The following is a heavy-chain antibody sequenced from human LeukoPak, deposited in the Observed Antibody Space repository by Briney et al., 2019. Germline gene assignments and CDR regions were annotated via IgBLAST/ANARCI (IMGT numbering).Heavy chain of an antibody. D-gene: IGHD3-10*01. V-gene: IGHV3-15*01. CDR2: IKSKTDGGTT. CDR1: GFTFSRAW. Sequence: PGGSLRLSCAASGFTFSRAWMNWVRQAPGKGLEWVGRIKSKTDGGTTDYAAPVQGRFTISRDDSKNTLYLQMNSLETEDTAVYYCTTGYGPTSHDHYWGQGTLLTVSS. J-gene: IGHJ4*02. CDR3: TTGYGPTSHDHY.